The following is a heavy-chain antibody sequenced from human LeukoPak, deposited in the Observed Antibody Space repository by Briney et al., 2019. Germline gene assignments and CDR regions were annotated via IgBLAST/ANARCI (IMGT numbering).Heavy chain of an antibody. V-gene: IGHV4-59*01. Sequence: SETLSLTCTVSGDSFSYFYWSWIRQPPGKGLEWIGYIYNSGSTNYNPSLKSRVTISVDTSKNQFSLKLSSVTAADTAVYYCARDPGGPSAGAFDIWGQGTMVTVSS. J-gene: IGHJ3*02. D-gene: IGHD4-23*01. CDR1: GDSFSYFY. CDR3: ARDPGGPSAGAFDI. CDR2: IYNSGST.